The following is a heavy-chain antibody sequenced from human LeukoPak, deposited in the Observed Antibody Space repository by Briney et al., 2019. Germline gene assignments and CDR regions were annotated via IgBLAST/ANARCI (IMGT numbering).Heavy chain of an antibody. J-gene: IGHJ4*02. V-gene: IGHV4-4*02. Sequence: SETLSLTCAVSGGSISSSNWWSWVRQPPGKGLEWIGEIYHSGSTNYNPSLKSRVTISVDKSKNQFSLKLSSVTAADTAVYYCARVYPAYSSSWYFDYWGQGTLVTVSS. D-gene: IGHD6-13*01. CDR1: GGSISSSNW. CDR2: IYHSGST. CDR3: ARVYPAYSSSWYFDY.